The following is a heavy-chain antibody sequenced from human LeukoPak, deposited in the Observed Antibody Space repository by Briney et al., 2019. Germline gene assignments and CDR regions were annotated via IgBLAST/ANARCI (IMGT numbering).Heavy chain of an antibody. CDR1: GFTFSHFG. J-gene: IGHJ1*01. CDR2: IWSDATNQ. Sequence: GSLRLSCETSGFTFSHFGMHWVRQAPGKGLEWVAVIWSDATNQYYADSVKGRFTISRDNFRRTVSLEMNSLRAEDTAVYYCAQDAQRGFDYSISLEHWGQGSLVIVSS. D-gene: IGHD4-11*01. CDR3: AQDAQRGFDYSISLEH. V-gene: IGHV3-33*06.